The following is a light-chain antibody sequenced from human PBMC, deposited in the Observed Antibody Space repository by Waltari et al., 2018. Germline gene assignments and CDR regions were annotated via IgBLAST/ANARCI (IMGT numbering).Light chain of an antibody. Sequence: DIVMTQSPLSLHVTPGEQASISCRSSQSLLHSSGYNLLDWYLQKPGQSPQLLIYLGSNRASGVPDRFSGSASGTDFTLTISRVEAEDVGVYYCMQSLQIPVTFGQGTKVEIK. CDR2: LGS. CDR3: MQSLQIPVT. V-gene: IGKV2-28*01. J-gene: IGKJ1*01. CDR1: QSLLHSSGYNL.